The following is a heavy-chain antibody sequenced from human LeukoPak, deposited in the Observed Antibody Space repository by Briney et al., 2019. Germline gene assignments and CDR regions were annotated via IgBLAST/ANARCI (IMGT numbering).Heavy chain of an antibody. D-gene: IGHD3-3*01. CDR1: GSSISSYY. Sequence: SETLSLTCTVSGSSISSYYWSWIRQPPGKGLEWIGYIYYSGSTNYNPSLKSRVTISVDTSKNQFSLKLSSVTAADTAVYYCARVEYYDFWSGVKGFDPWGQGTLVTVSS. V-gene: IGHV4-59*01. CDR2: IYYSGST. CDR3: ARVEYYDFWSGVKGFDP. J-gene: IGHJ5*02.